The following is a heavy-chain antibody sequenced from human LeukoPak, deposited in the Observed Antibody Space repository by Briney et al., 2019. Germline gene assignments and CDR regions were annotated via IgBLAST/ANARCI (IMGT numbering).Heavy chain of an antibody. J-gene: IGHJ4*02. Sequence: ASVKVSCKASGYTFTDYYVHWVRQAPGQGLEWMGRINPKSGGTNYAQKFQGRVTMTRDTSISTAYMGLSRLRSDDTAMYYCANSNYYGSGISDYWGQGTLVTVSS. CDR2: INPKSGGT. V-gene: IGHV1-2*06. D-gene: IGHD3-10*01. CDR1: GYTFTDYY. CDR3: ANSNYYGSGISDY.